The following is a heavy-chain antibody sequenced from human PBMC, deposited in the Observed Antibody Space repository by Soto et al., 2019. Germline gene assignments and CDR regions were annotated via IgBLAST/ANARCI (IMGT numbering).Heavy chain of an antibody. CDR2: IRSKAYGGTT. V-gene: IGHV3-49*03. D-gene: IGHD6-6*01. J-gene: IGHJ6*02. CDR1: GFTFGDYA. CDR3: TRDIAARYYYYGMDV. Sequence: LRLSCTASGFTFGDYAMSWFRQAPGKGLERVGFIRSKAYGGTTEYAASVKGRFTISRDDSKSIAYLQMNSLKTEDTAVYYCTRDIAARYYYYGMDVWGQGTTVTVS.